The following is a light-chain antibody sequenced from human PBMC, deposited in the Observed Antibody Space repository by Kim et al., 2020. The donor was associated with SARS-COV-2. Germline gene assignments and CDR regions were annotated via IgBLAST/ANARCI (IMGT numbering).Light chain of an antibody. CDR2: RAS. V-gene: IGKV1-9*01. CDR3: QQLNSYPWT. Sequence: DIQLTHSPPFLSASVGDRVTITCRASQGISTYLAWYQQKPGKAPNLLIYRASTLQRGVPSRFSGSGSGTEFTLTISNLQPEDFAIYYCQQLNSYPWTFGRGTKVDIK. CDR1: QGISTY. J-gene: IGKJ1*01.